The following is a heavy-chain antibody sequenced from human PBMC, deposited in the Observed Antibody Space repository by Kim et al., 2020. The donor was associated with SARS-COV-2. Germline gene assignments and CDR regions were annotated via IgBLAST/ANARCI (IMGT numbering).Heavy chain of an antibody. V-gene: IGHV3-11*03. D-gene: IGHD6-13*01. J-gene: IGHJ5*01. CDR3: ARISSGGSSWYWFDS. Sequence: ADSVKGRFSNSRDTAKNSLYLQMNSLRAEDTAVYYCARISSGGSSWYWFDSWGQGTLVTVSS.